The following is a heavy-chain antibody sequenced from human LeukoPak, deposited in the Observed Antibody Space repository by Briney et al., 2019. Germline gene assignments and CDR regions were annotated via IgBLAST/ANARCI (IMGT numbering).Heavy chain of an antibody. CDR2: ISYDGSNK. D-gene: IGHD5-18*01. V-gene: IGHV3-30-3*01. J-gene: IGHJ6*02. CDR3: ARGVDTAHTLNYYYYGMDV. Sequence: GGSLRLSCAASGFTFSSYAMHGFRQAPGKGLEGVAVISYDGSNKYYADSVKGRFTISRDNSKNTLYLQMNSLRAEDTAVYYCARGVDTAHTLNYYYYGMDVWGQGTTVTVSS. CDR1: GFTFSSYA.